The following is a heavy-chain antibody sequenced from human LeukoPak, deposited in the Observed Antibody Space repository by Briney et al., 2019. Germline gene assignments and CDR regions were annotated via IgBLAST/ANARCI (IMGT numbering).Heavy chain of an antibody. CDR3: ARGTGFGEPIDY. CDR2: IYHSGTT. V-gene: IGHV4-38-2*02. Sequence: TSETLSLTCTVSGYSINNGYYWGWIRQPPGKGLEWIGSIYHSGTTYFNPSLKSRVTISVDTSKNQFSLSLSSMTAADTAVYYCARGTGFGEPIDYWGQGTLVIVSS. CDR1: GYSINNGYY. J-gene: IGHJ4*02. D-gene: IGHD3-10*01.